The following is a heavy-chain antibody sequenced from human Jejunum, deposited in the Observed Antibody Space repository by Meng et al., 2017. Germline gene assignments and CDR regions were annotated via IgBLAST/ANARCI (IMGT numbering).Heavy chain of an antibody. CDR2: ISRSGRA. V-gene: IGHV4-4*02. J-gene: IGHJ4*02. CDR1: GGSVSPTYW. Sequence: QVQMQESGPGLGRPSGTPSLTCAVSGGSVSPTYWWSWVRQPPGKGLEWIGEISRSGRANYNPSLKGRVTISLDRSMNLFSLKLDSVTAADAAVYYCARDPRTNWASRFFDNWGQGTLVTVSS. D-gene: IGHD1/OR15-1a*01. CDR3: ARDPRTNWASRFFDN.